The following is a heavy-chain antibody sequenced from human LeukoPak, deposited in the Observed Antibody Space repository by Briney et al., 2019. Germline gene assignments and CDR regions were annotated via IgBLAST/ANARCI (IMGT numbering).Heavy chain of an antibody. CDR2: INSDGSST. CDR1: GFTFSSYW. V-gene: IGHV3-74*01. J-gene: IGHJ6*03. D-gene: IGHD2-2*01. CDR3: ARALLQLPYYYYYMDV. Sequence: GGSLRLSCAASGFTFSSYWMHWVRQAPGKGLVWVSRINSDGSSTSYADSVKGRFTISRDNAKNTLYLQMNSLRAEDTAVYYCARALLQLPYYYYYMDVWGKGTTVTISS.